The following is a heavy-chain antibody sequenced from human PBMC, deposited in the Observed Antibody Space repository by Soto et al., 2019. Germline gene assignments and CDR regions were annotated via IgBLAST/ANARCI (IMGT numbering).Heavy chain of an antibody. CDR1: GYTFTSYG. CDR2: ISAYNGNT. V-gene: IGHV1-18*01. Sequence: GASVKVSCKASGYTFTSYGISWVRQAPGQGLDWMGWISAYNGNTNYAQKLQGRVTMTTDTSTSTAYMELRSLRSDDTAVYYCARDADDSSSWPYYYYGMDVWGQGTTVTVSS. J-gene: IGHJ6*02. D-gene: IGHD6-13*01. CDR3: ARDADDSSSWPYYYYGMDV.